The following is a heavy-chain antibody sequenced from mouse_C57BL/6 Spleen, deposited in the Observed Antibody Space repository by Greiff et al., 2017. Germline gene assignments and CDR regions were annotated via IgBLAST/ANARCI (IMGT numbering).Heavy chain of an antibody. V-gene: IGHV1-22*01. CDR1: GYTFTDYN. Sequence: VHVKQSGPELVKPGASVKMSCKASGYTFTDYNMHWVKQSHGKSLEWIGYINPNNGGTSYNQKFKGKATLTVNKSSSTAYMELRSLTSEDSAVYYCARESYSNDAMDYWGQGTSVTVSS. D-gene: IGHD2-5*01. CDR2: INPNNGGT. CDR3: ARESYSNDAMDY. J-gene: IGHJ4*01.